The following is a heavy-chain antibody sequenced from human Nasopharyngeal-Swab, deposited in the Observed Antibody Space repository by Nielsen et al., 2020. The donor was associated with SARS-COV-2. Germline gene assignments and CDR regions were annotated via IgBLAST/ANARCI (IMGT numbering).Heavy chain of an antibody. V-gene: IGHV3-7*03. CDR3: ARNDFWSGYYKVPMDV. CDR2: IKQDGSEK. J-gene: IGHJ6*03. Sequence: VRQAPEKGLEWVANIKQDGSEKYYVDSVKGRFTISRDNAKNSLYLQMNSLRAEDTAVYYCARNDFWSGYYKVPMDVWGKGTTVTVSS. D-gene: IGHD3-3*01.